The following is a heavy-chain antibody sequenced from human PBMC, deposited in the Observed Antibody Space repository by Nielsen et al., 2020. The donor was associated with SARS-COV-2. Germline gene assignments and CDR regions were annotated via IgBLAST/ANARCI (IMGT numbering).Heavy chain of an antibody. Sequence: GESLKISCAASGFTFSSYAMHWVRQAPGKGLEWVAVISYDGSNKYYADSVKGRFTISRDNAKNSLYLQMNSLRAEDTAVYYCARDPSLRYWGQGTLVTVSS. CDR3: ARDPSLRY. CDR1: GFTFSSYA. V-gene: IGHV3-30-3*01. J-gene: IGHJ4*02. CDR2: ISYDGSNK.